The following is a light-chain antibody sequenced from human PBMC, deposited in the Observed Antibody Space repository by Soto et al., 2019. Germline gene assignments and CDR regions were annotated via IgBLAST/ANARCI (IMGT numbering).Light chain of an antibody. Sequence: TQAPDTRSVSRGEGATRCSRASQTIYNNVAWYQKRPGQAPRLLIYHTSSRATGIPDRFSGSGSGTDFTPTIRRLEPEDLAVYYCQQYGSSPLTFGQGTKVDIK. CDR2: HTS. CDR1: QTIYNN. J-gene: IGKJ1*01. CDR3: QQYGSSPLT. V-gene: IGKV3-20*01.